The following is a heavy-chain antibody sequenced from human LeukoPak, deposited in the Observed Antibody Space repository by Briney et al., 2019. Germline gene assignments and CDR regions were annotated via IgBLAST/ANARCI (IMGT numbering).Heavy chain of an antibody. D-gene: IGHD5-24*01. CDR1: GGSFSGYY. Sequence: SETLSLTCAVYGGSFSGYYWSWIRQPPGKGLEWIGEINHSGSTNYNPSLKSRVTISVDTSKNQFSLKLSSVTAADTAVYYCARKLMARLWGRAVDYFDYWGQGTLVTVSS. CDR3: ARKLMARLWGRAVDYFDY. CDR2: INHSGST. J-gene: IGHJ4*02. V-gene: IGHV4-34*01.